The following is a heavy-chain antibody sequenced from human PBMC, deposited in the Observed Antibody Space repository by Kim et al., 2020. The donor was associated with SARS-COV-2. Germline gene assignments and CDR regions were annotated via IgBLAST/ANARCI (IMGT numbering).Heavy chain of an antibody. CDR2: IKSDCSSI. V-gene: IGHV3-11*01. Sequence: GGSLRLSCAASGFSFSDYYMSWIRQAPGKGLEWVAYIKSDCSSIKHADSVSGRFPISRDNYKKSLFLQMNSLTPEDTAVYYCVREPNYWGQGTLGTVSS. J-gene: IGHJ4*02. CDR3: VREPNY. CDR1: GFSFSDYY.